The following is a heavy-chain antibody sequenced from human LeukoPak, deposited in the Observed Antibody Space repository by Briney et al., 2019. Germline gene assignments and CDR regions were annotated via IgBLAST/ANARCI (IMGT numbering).Heavy chain of an antibody. V-gene: IGHV3-30-3*01. CDR1: GFTFSSYA. CDR3: ARAQDITMVRGVIYRLREGKDDAFGI. Sequence: GRSLRLSCAASGFTFSSYAMHWVRQAPGKGLEWVAVISYDGSNKYYADSVKGRFTISRDNSKNTLYLQMNSLRAEDTAVYYCARAQDITMVRGVIYRLREGKDDAFGIWGQGTMVTVSS. D-gene: IGHD3-10*01. CDR2: ISYDGSNK. J-gene: IGHJ3*02.